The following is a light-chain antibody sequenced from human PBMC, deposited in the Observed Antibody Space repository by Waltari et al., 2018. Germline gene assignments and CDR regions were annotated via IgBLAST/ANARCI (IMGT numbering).Light chain of an antibody. CDR1: QGINNY. CDR3: QQYDNLGLT. CDR2: DGS. J-gene: IGKJ4*01. Sequence: DIQMTQSPSSLSASVGDRVTITCRASQGINNYLNWYQQKPGKAPKLLIYDGSTLQPGVPSRFSGSGFATEFTLTISSLQPEDIATYYCQQYDNLGLTFGGGTRVEIK. V-gene: IGKV1-33*01.